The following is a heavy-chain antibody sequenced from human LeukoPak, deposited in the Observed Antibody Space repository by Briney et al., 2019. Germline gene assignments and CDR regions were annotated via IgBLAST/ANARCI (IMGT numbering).Heavy chain of an antibody. J-gene: IGHJ4*02. Sequence: GGSLRLSCAASGFTFSSYWMSWVRQAPGKGLEWVANIKQDGSEKYYVDSVKGRFSISRDNAKNTLYLQMNSLRVEDTAVYYCARARGSSGWLDYWGQGTLVTVSS. CDR3: ARARGSSGWLDY. CDR2: IKQDGSEK. V-gene: IGHV3-7*01. D-gene: IGHD6-19*01. CDR1: GFTFSSYW.